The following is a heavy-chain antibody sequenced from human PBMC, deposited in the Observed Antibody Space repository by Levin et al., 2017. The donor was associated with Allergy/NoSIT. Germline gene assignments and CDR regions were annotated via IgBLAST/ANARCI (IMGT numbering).Heavy chain of an antibody. J-gene: IGHJ6*02. CDR1: GFTVSSNY. CDR3: ASRDKGRALTGRYDYYGMDV. Sequence: GGSLRLSCAASGFTVSSNYMSWVRQAPGKGLEWVSVIYSGGSTYYADSVKGRFTISRDNSKNTLYLQMNSLRAEDTAVYYCASRDKGRALTGRYDYYGMDVWGQGTTVTVSS. D-gene: IGHD1-26*01. V-gene: IGHV3-66*01. CDR2: IYSGGST.